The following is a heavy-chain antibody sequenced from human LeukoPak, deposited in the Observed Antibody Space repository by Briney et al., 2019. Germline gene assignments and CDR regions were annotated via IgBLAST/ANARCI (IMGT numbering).Heavy chain of an antibody. J-gene: IGHJ3*02. CDR1: GGSITSSSCY. CDR3: ARRKRKILSNAFDI. Sequence: SETLSLTCTVSGGSITSSSCYWICLRQPQGQELKWIVKIYYSGNTYYNPSLKSRVTISVDTSKNLFSLRLSSVTAADTAVYYCARRKRKILSNAFDIWGQGTMVTVSS. CDR2: IYYSGNT. V-gene: IGHV4-39*02.